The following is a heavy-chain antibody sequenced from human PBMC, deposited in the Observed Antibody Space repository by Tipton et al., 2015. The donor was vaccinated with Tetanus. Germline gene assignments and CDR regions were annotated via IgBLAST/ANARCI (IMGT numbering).Heavy chain of an antibody. D-gene: IGHD3-10*01. CDR1: GGSISSYY. CDR3: ARGVWFGPGPKYYFDY. CDR2: IYSSGST. V-gene: IGHV4-59*12. Sequence: TLSLTCTVSGGSISSYYWSWIRQPPGKGLEWIGYIYSSGSTHYNPSLKSRVTMSLDTSKTQFSLRLSSVTAADTAVYFCARGVWFGPGPKYYFDYWGQGTLVTVSS. J-gene: IGHJ4*02.